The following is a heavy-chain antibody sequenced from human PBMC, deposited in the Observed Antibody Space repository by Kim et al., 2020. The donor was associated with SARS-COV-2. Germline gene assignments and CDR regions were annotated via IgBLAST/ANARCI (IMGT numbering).Heavy chain of an antibody. D-gene: IGHD3-10*01. V-gene: IGHV4-39*07. Sequence: SETLSLTCTVSGATVSTSSHYWGWIRQSPGQGLEWIATIDYSGTTYRNPSFESRVSVTVDTSRNQFSLNLRSMTDADTALYYCATPDTYGSGSYPW. CDR1: GATVSTSSHY. CDR3: ATPDTYGSGSYP. J-gene: IGHJ5*02. CDR2: IDYSGTT.